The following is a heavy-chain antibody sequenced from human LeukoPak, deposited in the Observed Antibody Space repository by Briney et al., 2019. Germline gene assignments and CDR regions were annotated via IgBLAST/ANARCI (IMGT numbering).Heavy chain of an antibody. CDR1: GGSISIGSYY. D-gene: IGHD3-22*01. V-gene: IGHV4-61*02. Sequence: SETLSLTCTVSGGSISIGSYYWSWIRQPAGKSPEWIVRIYASGSTNYNPSLKSRVTISVDTSKNQFSLKLSSVTAADTAIYYCARDYFDSSGYHLDYWGQGALVTVSS. J-gene: IGHJ4*02. CDR3: ARDYFDSSGYHLDY. CDR2: IYASGST.